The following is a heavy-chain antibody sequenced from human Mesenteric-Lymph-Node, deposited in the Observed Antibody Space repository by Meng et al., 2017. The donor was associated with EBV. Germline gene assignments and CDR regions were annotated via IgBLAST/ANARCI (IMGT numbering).Heavy chain of an antibody. CDR1: SGSIRCSTW. Sequence: HVQLQELDPWLVTLSGPLSLLCVVCSGSIRCSTWWSWDSQQPGKGLEGIGEIYNSGGNNYYPSVQSSFTISVGKSKNQFSLHLMSVTAADTAVYYCARVGQWLPYDYWGQGTLVTVSS. V-gene: IGHV4-4*02. CDR3: ARVGQWLPYDY. CDR2: IYNSGGN. J-gene: IGHJ4*02. D-gene: IGHD6-19*01.